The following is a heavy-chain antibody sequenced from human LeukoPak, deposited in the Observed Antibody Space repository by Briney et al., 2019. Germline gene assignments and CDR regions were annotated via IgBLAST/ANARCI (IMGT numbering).Heavy chain of an antibody. D-gene: IGHD2-21*01. CDR2: ISYSGGT. V-gene: IGHV4-39*01. CDR3: ARGDGMAEFDY. J-gene: IGHJ4*02. Sequence: SETLSLTCTVSGGSISSSGYYWVWIRQPPGKGLEWIGSISYSGGTYYNPSLKSRVSISAGTSNNQISLKVTSVTAADTAVYYCARGDGMAEFDYWGQGTLVTVSS. CDR1: GGSISSSGYY.